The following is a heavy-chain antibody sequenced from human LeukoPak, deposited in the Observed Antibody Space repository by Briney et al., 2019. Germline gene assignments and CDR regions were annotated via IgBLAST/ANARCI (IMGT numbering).Heavy chain of an antibody. D-gene: IGHD4-11*01. CDR2: IYPGDSDT. CDR3: ARQSGRSVNNWFDP. J-gene: IGHJ5*02. Sequence: GESLKISCKGSGYSFTQYWIGWVRQMPGKGLEWTGTIYPGDSDTRYSPSFQGQVTISANKSITTAFLQWTTLKASDTAMYYCARQSGRSVNNWFDPWGQGTLVTVSS. CDR1: GYSFTQYW. V-gene: IGHV5-51*01.